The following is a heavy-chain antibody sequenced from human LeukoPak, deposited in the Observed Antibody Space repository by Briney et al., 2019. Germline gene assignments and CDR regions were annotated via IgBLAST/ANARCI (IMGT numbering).Heavy chain of an antibody. V-gene: IGHV4-59*12. CDR2: IYYSGST. D-gene: IGHD3-10*01. Sequence: SETLSLTCTVSGGSISSYYWSWIRQPPGKGLEWIGYIYYSGSTNYNPSLKSRVTISVDTSKNQFSLKLSSVTAADTAVYYCARAGFGSADAFDIWGQGTMVTVSS. CDR1: GGSISSYY. J-gene: IGHJ3*02. CDR3: ARAGFGSADAFDI.